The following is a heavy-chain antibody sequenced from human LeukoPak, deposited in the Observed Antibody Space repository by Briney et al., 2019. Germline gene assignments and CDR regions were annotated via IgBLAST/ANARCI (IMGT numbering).Heavy chain of an antibody. CDR2: INHRGST. V-gene: IGHV4-34*01. CDR3: ARRLTQYDCFDP. D-gene: IGHD2-2*01. Sequence: SETLSLTCAVYGGSFTTYYWSWVRQPPGKGLEWIGEINHRGSTSYNPSLESRVTISIDTSKNQFSLQLSSVTAADTAVYYCARRLTQYDCFDPWGQGILVTVSS. CDR1: GGSFTTYY. J-gene: IGHJ5*02.